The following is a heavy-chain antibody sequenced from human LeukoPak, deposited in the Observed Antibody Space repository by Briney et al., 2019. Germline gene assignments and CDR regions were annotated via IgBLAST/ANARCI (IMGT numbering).Heavy chain of an antibody. V-gene: IGHV1-24*01. CDR1: GYTLTELS. J-gene: IGHJ4*02. D-gene: IGHD2-2*02. CDR3: AGVYCSSTSCYTALFDY. CDR2: FDPEDGET. Sequence: ASVKVSCKVSGYTLTELSMHWVRQAPGKGLEWMGGFDPEDGETIYAQKFQGRVTMTEDTSTDTAYMELSGLRSEDTAVYYCAGVYCSSTSCYTALFDYWGQGTLVTVSS.